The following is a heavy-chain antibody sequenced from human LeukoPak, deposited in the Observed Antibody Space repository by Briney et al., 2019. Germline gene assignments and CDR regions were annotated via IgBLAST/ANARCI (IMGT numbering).Heavy chain of an antibody. J-gene: IGHJ6*02. D-gene: IGHD4-17*01. CDR3: AREDPQTTVPEGMDV. Sequence: SETLSLTCTVSGGSISTYYWGWIRQPPGKGLEWIGYIYYSGNTNYNPSLKIRVTISVDTSKNQFSLKLSSVTAADTAVYYCAREDPQTTVPEGMDVWGQGTTVTVSS. V-gene: IGHV4-59*01. CDR1: GGSISTYY. CDR2: IYYSGNT.